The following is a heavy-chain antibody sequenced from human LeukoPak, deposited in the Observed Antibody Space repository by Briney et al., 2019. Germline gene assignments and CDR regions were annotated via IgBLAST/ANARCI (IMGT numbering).Heavy chain of an antibody. J-gene: IGHJ5*02. CDR3: AKDLSGWYEGPEFDP. CDR1: GFTLSSYG. Sequence: GGSLRLSCAASGFTLSSYGMHWVRQAPGKGLEWVAVISYDGSNKYYADSVKGRFTISRDNSKNTLYLQMNSLRAEDTAVYYCAKDLSGWYEGPEFDPWGQGTLVTVSS. CDR2: ISYDGSNK. V-gene: IGHV3-30*18. D-gene: IGHD6-19*01.